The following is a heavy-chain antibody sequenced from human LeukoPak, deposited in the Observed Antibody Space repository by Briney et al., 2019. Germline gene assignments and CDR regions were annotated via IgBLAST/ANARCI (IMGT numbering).Heavy chain of an antibody. Sequence: AESLRLSCAVSGFTFSNYYMSWISQAPGKGLEWVSYISSSGSIIYYAHSVKGQFTITRDNDKNSLYLQMNSLRAEDTVVYYCAPGIGYCSGGSCPLLDYWGQGTLVTVSS. CDR3: APGIGYCSGGSCPLLDY. CDR2: ISSSGSII. J-gene: IGHJ4*02. V-gene: IGHV3-11*01. CDR1: GFTFSNYY. D-gene: IGHD2-15*01.